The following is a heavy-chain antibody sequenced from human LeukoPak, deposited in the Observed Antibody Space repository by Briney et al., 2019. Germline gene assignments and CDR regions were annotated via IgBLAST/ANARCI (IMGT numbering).Heavy chain of an antibody. CDR2: IIPILGTA. V-gene: IGHV1-69*13. CDR3: ARGNYDILTGTSLYAYYGMDV. Sequence: SVKVSCKASGGTFNSYTINWVRQATGQGLEWMGVIIPILGTASYAYKFQLRVTITAQEPTSTAYMELSSLRSEDTAVYYCARGNYDILTGTSLYAYYGMDVWGQGTTVTVSS. J-gene: IGHJ6*02. D-gene: IGHD3-9*01. CDR1: GGTFNSYT.